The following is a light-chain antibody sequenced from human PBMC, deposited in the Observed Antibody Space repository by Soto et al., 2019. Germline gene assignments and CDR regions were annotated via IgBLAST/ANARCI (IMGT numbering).Light chain of an antibody. V-gene: IGKV1-33*01. CDR3: QQYDSLPLT. CDR1: QDIRKY. Sequence: DIQMTQSPSSLSASVGDRVSITCQASQDIRKYLNWYQQKPGKAPKLLIYDASNLETGVPSGFSGSGSGTDFTFTITSLQPEDIGTYYCQQYDSLPLTFGGGTKVDIK. CDR2: DAS. J-gene: IGKJ4*01.